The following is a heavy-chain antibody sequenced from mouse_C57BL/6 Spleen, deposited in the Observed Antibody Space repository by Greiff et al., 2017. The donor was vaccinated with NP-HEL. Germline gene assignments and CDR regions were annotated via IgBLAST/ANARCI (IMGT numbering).Heavy chain of an antibody. J-gene: IGHJ4*01. CDR2: IWSGGST. Sequence: QVQLKESGPGLVQPSQSLSITCTVSGFSLSSYGVHWVRQSPGKGLEWLGVIWSGGSTDYNAAFISRLSISKDNSKSQDFFKMNSLQADDTAIYYCARGGIYYGNPYAMDYWGQGTSVTVSS. V-gene: IGHV2-2*01. CDR3: ARGGIYYGNPYAMDY. D-gene: IGHD2-1*01. CDR1: GFSLSSYG.